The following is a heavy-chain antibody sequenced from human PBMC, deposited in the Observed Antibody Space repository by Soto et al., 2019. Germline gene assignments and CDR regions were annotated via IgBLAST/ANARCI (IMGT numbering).Heavy chain of an antibody. Sequence: PSETLSLTCTVSGGSIRSYHWSWIRQPPGKGLEWIGYIYYSGSTSYNPSLKSRVTMSVDTSQNQFSLRLTSVTAADTAVYYCARNRYYDSTGYLDYWGQGTLVTVSS. CDR3: ARNRYYDSTGYLDY. V-gene: IGHV4-59*01. CDR2: IYYSGST. J-gene: IGHJ4*02. D-gene: IGHD3-22*01. CDR1: GGSIRSYH.